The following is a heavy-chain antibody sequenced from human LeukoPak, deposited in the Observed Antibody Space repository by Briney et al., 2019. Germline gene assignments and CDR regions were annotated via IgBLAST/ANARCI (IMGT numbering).Heavy chain of an antibody. J-gene: IGHJ4*02. Sequence: ASVKVSCKASGYTFTGYYMHWVRQAPGQGLEWMGWINPNSGGTNYAQKFQGRVTMTRDTSISTAYMELSRLRSDDTAVYYCARERGSSATLMADYWGQGTLVTASS. CDR3: ARERGSSATLMADY. V-gene: IGHV1-2*02. CDR1: GYTFTGYY. CDR2: INPNSGGT. D-gene: IGHD6-25*01.